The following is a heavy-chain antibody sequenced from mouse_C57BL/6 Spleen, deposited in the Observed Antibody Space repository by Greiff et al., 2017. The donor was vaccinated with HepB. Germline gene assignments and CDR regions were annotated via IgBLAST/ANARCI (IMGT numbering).Heavy chain of an antibody. CDR3: ASTTVVAPGVAY. V-gene: IGHV7-3*01. Sequence: EVKLMESGGGLVQPGGSLSLPCAASGFTFTDYYISWVRQPPGKALEGLGFIRNKPNGYTTEYSASVTGRFTISRDNSQSILYLQMNALRAEASATYYCASTTVVAPGVAYWGQGTLVTVSS. CDR1: GFTFTDYY. CDR2: IRNKPNGYTT. D-gene: IGHD1-1*01. J-gene: IGHJ3*01.